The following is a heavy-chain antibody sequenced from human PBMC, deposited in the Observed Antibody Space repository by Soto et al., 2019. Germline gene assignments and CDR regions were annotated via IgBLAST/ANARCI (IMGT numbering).Heavy chain of an antibody. D-gene: IGHD2-21*02. V-gene: IGHV2-5*02. Sequence: QITLKESGPTLVKPTQTLMLTCTFSGFSLSTTEEGVGWIRQPPGKAPEWLALIYWDDDKRYSPSLKTRLTITKDTSKNQVVLTVTNVDPVDTATYYCAHGSCFGADCYPNPYFDFWGQGILVTVSS. CDR3: AHGSCFGADCYPNPYFDF. CDR2: IYWDDDK. CDR1: GFSLSTTEEG. J-gene: IGHJ4*02.